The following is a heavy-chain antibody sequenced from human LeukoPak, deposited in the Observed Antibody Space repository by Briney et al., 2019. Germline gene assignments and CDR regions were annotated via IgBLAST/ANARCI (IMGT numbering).Heavy chain of an antibody. D-gene: IGHD6-13*01. V-gene: IGHV4-34*01. J-gene: IGHJ6*02. CDR1: GGSFNDYY. Sequence: PSETLSLTCDVSGGSFNDYYWSWIRQPPAKGLEWIGEIRHSGSTNYNPSLKSRVTMSVDTSKNQFSLKLSSVTAADTAVYYCARRGSWSYYYAMDVWGQGTTVAVSS. CDR2: IRHSGST. CDR3: ARRGSWSYYYAMDV.